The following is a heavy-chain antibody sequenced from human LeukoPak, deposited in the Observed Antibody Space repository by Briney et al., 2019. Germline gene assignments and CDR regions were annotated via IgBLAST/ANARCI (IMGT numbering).Heavy chain of an antibody. CDR3: ATDASSSWNWFDP. D-gene: IGHD6-13*01. Sequence: SETLSLTCTVSGGSISSYYWSWIRQPAGKGLEWIGRIYTSGSTNYNPSLKSRVTMSVDTSKNQFSLKLSSVTAADTAVYYCATDASSSWNWFDPWRQGTLVTVSS. CDR1: GGSISSYY. CDR2: IYTSGST. J-gene: IGHJ5*02. V-gene: IGHV4-4*07.